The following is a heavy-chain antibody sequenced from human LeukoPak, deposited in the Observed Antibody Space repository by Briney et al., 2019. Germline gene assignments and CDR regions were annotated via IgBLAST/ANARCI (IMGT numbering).Heavy chain of an antibody. D-gene: IGHD5-24*01. J-gene: IGHJ5*02. CDR3: TRGFMAS. Sequence: GGSLRLSCAASGFVFGDFVITWVRQAPGRGLECVGFIRAELDGGTTEYAASLEGRYTISRDDSKGIAYLQMNSLEIDDTAIYFCTRGFMASWGQGTLVTVSS. CDR2: IRAELDGGTT. V-gene: IGHV3-49*04. CDR1: GFVFGDFV.